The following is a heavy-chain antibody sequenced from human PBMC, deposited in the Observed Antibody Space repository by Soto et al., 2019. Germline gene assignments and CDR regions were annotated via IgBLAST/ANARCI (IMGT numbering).Heavy chain of an antibody. CDR2: IIPFIGTA. D-gene: IGHD4-4*01. Sequence: QVQLVQSGAEVKKPGSSVTVSCKASGGTFSSYAISWVRQAPGQGLEWMGRIIPFIGTANYAQKFQGRVTITAEEFTRTAYMELTILRSEDTAVYYCARVVMTTVPASYYYGIDVWGQGPTVTVSS. V-gene: IGHV1-69*18. CDR3: ARVVMTTVPASYYYGIDV. J-gene: IGHJ6*02. CDR1: GGTFSSYA.